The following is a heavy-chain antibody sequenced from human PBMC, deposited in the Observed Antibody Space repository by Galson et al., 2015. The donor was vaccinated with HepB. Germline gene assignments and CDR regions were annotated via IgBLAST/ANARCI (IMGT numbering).Heavy chain of an antibody. V-gene: IGHV3-33*01. D-gene: IGHD3-3*01. Sequence: SLRLSCAASGFTFSKFGMHWVRQAPGTGLEWVAVIWYDGSDTKYADSVKGRFSISRDNSRNTLYLQMDSLRADDTAVYFCARDEADSRSFDYWGKGTLVSVSP. CDR3: ARDEADSRSFDY. CDR1: GFTFSKFG. J-gene: IGHJ4*02. CDR2: IWYDGSDT.